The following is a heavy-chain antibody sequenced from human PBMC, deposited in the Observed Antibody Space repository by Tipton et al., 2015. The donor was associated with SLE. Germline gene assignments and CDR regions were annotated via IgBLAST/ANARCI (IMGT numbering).Heavy chain of an antibody. CDR3: AKDGGYSGSYYFDY. V-gene: IGHV3-30*02. J-gene: IGHJ4*02. D-gene: IGHD1-26*01. Sequence: SLRLSCAASGFTFSSYGMHWVRQAPGKGLEWVAFIRYDGSNKYYADSVKGRFTISRANSKNTLYLQMNSLRAEDTAVYYCAKDGGYSGSYYFDYWGQGTLVTVSS. CDR1: GFTFSSYG. CDR2: IRYDGSNK.